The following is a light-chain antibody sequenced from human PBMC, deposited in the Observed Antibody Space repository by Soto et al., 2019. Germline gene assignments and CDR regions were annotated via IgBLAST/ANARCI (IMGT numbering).Light chain of an antibody. CDR2: GVN. CDR1: SSDVGSYNL. Sequence: QSALTQPASVSGSPGQSITISCTGTSSDVGSYNLVSWYQQHPGKAPKLMIYGVNKRPSGVSNRFSGSKSGNTVSLTISGLQAEDEADYYCCSYAGISTFYVFGTGTKLTVL. V-gene: IGLV2-23*02. J-gene: IGLJ1*01. CDR3: CSYAGISTFYV.